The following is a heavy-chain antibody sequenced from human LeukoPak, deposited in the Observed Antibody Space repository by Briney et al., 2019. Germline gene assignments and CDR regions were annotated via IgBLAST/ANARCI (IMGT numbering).Heavy chain of an antibody. CDR2: VNREGSDK. D-gene: IGHD1-26*01. CDR3: AKRANIVGDTGGFDY. V-gene: IGHV3-7*03. Sequence: PGGSLRLSCAASGFAFSSHWMNWVRQAPGKGLEWVANVNREGSDKNYVDSVKGRFTISRDNSKNTLYLQMNSLRAEDTAVYYCAKRANIVGDTGGFDYWGQGTLVTVSS. CDR1: GFAFSSHW. J-gene: IGHJ4*02.